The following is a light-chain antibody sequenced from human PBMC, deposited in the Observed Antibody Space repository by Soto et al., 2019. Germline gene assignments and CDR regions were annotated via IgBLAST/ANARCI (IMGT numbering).Light chain of an antibody. Sequence: ALTQPASVSGSPGQSITISCTGTSSDVGTYIYVSWYLQHPGKAPKLLIYEVGNRPSGVSDRFSGSKSGNTASLTISGLQAEDEADYYCSSYTSSNTVVFGGGTKLTVL. CDR3: SSYTSSNTVV. CDR2: EVG. J-gene: IGLJ2*01. V-gene: IGLV2-14*01. CDR1: SSDVGTYIY.